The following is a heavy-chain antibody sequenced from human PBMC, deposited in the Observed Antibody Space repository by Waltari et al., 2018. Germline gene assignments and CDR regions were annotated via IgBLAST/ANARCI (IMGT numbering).Heavy chain of an antibody. J-gene: IGHJ6*02. CDR2: INHSGIT. Sequence: QVQLQQWGAGLLTPSETLSLTCAVYGGSFSGSYWSWIRQTPGKGLEWIGEINHSGITNYNPSLKSRVSVSVDTSKNHFSLKLSSVTAADTAVYYCARRRASYGRGYYYGMDVWGQGTTVTVSS. CDR3: ARRRASYGRGYYYGMDV. D-gene: IGHD3-16*01. V-gene: IGHV4-34*01. CDR1: GGSFSGSY.